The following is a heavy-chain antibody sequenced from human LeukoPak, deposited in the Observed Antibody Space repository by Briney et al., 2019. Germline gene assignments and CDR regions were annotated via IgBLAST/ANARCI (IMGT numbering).Heavy chain of an antibody. Sequence: PGESLKISCKGSGYSFTSYWIGWVRQMPGKGLEWMGIIYPGDSDTRYSPSFQGQVTISADKSISTAYLQWSSLKASDTAMYYCASPSHRFGVVTNDAFDIWGQGTMVTVSS. CDR2: IYPGDSDT. CDR3: ASPSHRFGVVTNDAFDI. J-gene: IGHJ3*02. D-gene: IGHD3-3*01. CDR1: GYSFTSYW. V-gene: IGHV5-51*01.